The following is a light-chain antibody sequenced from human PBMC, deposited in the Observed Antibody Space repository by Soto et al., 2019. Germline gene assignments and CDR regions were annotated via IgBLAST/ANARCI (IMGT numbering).Light chain of an antibody. Sequence: QSALTQPPSASGSPGQSVAISCTGTSSDGGGYNYVSWYQRHPGKAPELMIYEVSKRPSGVPDRFSGSKSGNTASLTVSGLQAEDEADYYCSSYAGSNNLVFGGGTKLTVL. CDR1: SSDGGGYNY. CDR3: SSYAGSNNLV. J-gene: IGLJ3*02. CDR2: EVS. V-gene: IGLV2-8*01.